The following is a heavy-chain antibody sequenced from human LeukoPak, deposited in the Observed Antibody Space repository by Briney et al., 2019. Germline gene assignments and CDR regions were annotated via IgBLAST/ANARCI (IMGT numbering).Heavy chain of an antibody. J-gene: IGHJ4*02. D-gene: IGHD1-26*01. V-gene: IGHV4-34*01. Sequence: PSETLSLTCAVYGGSFSGYYWSWIRQPPGKGLEWIGEINHSGSTNYNPSLKSRVTISVDTSKNQFSLKLSSVTAADTAVYYCARDHYSGSYGTHYFDYWGQGTLVTVSS. CDR3: ARDHYSGSYGTHYFDY. CDR2: INHSGST. CDR1: GGSFSGYY.